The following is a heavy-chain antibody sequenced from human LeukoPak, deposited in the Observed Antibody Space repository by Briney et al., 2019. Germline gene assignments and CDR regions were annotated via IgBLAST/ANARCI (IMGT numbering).Heavy chain of an antibody. J-gene: IGHJ5*02. CDR1: GYTFTGYY. CDR3: ARGFRAAAANWFDP. Sequence: ASVKVSCKASGYTFTGYYMHWVRQAPGQGLEWMGRINPNSGGTNYAQKFQGRVTMTRETSISTAYMELSRLRSDDTAVYYCARGFRAAAANWFDPWGQGTLVTVSS. CDR2: INPNSGGT. V-gene: IGHV1-2*06. D-gene: IGHD6-13*01.